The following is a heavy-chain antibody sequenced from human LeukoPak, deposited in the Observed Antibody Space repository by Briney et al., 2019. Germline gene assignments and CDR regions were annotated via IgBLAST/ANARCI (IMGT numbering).Heavy chain of an antibody. V-gene: IGHV3-66*01. Sequence: GGSLRLSCAASGFTVSSNYMSWVRQAPGKGLEWVSVIYSGGSTYYADSVKGRFTISRDNSKNTLYLQMNSLRAEDTAVYYCARVGIIPSSSHDYWGQGTLVTVSS. J-gene: IGHJ4*02. CDR3: ARVGIIPSSSHDY. D-gene: IGHD6-13*01. CDR1: GFTVSSNY. CDR2: IYSGGST.